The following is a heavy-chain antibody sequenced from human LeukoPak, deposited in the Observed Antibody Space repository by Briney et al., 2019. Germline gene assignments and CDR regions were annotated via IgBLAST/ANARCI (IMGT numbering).Heavy chain of an antibody. CDR3: TRGPGYHDSSYLDY. Sequence: GGSLRLSCAASRFTFSTYAMHWVRQAPGKGLEWVAVISYDGTNKNHADSVKGRFTISRDNSKNTLYLQMNSLRAEDTAVYYCTRGPGYHDSSYLDYWGQGTLVTVS. V-gene: IGHV3-30*04. J-gene: IGHJ4*02. CDR2: ISYDGTNK. CDR1: RFTFSTYA. D-gene: IGHD3-22*01.